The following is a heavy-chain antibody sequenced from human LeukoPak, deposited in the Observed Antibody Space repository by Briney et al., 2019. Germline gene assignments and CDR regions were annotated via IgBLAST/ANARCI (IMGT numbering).Heavy chain of an antibody. J-gene: IGHJ4*02. D-gene: IGHD4-23*01. CDR3: VWYCAIDGYGANSAIDF. V-gene: IGHV3-30-3*01. Sequence: GGSLRLSGAACRFTFNRFHMLRPRQAPGKGLEWVAVISYDGSNKYYADSVKGRFTISRDNSRNTLYLRVDILRAEDTAIFYGVWYCAIDGYGANSAIDFWGQGTLVTVSS. CDR1: RFTFNRFH. CDR2: ISYDGSNK.